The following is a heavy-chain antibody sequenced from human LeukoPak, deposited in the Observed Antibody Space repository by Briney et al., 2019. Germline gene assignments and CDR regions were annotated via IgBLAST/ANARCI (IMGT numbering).Heavy chain of an antibody. CDR2: IIPILGIA. Sequence: SVKVSCKASGGTFSSYAISWVRQAPGQGLEWMGRIIPILGIANYAQKFQGRVTITADKSTSTAYMELSSLRSEDTAVYYCARDLAERWRPFGYYYGMDVWGQGTTVTVSS. CDR1: GGTFSSYA. D-gene: IGHD5-24*01. V-gene: IGHV1-69*04. J-gene: IGHJ6*02. CDR3: ARDLAERWRPFGYYYGMDV.